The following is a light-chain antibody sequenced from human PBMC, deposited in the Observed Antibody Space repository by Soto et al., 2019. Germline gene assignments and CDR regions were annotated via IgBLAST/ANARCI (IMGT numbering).Light chain of an antibody. Sequence: ETVLTQSPGTLSLSPGEGATLSCRASQSVNNNHLAWYQQRPGQAPILLIYGTYIRATGIHERFSGSGSGTDFTLFISRLEPEYFSAYFCQQNGLLSLTFGQGTNFEIK. CDR3: QQNGLLSLT. CDR2: GTY. CDR1: QSVNNNH. V-gene: IGKV3-20*01. J-gene: IGKJ1*01.